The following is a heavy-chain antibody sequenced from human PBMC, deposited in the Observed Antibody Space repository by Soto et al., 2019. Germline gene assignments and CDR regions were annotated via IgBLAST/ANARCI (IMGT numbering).Heavy chain of an antibody. J-gene: IGHJ4*02. V-gene: IGHV4-38-2*01. Sequence: SETLSLTCAVSGYSISSGYYWGWIRQPPGKGLEWIGSIYHSGSTYYNPSLKSRVTISVDTSKNQFSLKLSSVTAAETAVYYCATTYYDFWSGYYHPFPFDYWGQGTLVIVSS. CDR2: IYHSGST. D-gene: IGHD3-3*01. CDR3: ATTYYDFWSGYYHPFPFDY. CDR1: GYSISSGYY.